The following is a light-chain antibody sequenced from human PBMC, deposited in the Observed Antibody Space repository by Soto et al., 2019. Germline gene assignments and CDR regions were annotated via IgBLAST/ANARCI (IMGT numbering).Light chain of an antibody. J-gene: IGKJ1*01. CDR2: KAS. Sequence: DIQMTQSASTRSLSVGDRVTITCRASQTISSWLAWYQQKPGKAPKLLIYKASTLKSGVPSRFSGSGSGTEFTLTISSLQPDDFATYYCQHYNSYSEAFGQGTKVDIK. V-gene: IGKV1-5*03. CDR3: QHYNSYSEA. CDR1: QTISSW.